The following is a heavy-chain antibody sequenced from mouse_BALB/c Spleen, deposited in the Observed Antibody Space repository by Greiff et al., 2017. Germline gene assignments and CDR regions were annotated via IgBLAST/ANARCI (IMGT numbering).Heavy chain of an antibody. CDR1: GYTFSSYW. J-gene: IGHJ2*01. CDR3: ARWGWLPSYYFDY. CDR2: ILPGSGST. Sequence: VKVVESGAELMKPGASVKISCKATGYTFSSYWIEWVKQRPGHGLEWIGEILPGSGSTNYNEKFKGKATFTADTSSNTAYMQLSSLTSEDSAVYYCARWGWLPSYYFDYWGQGTTLTVSS. D-gene: IGHD2-3*01. V-gene: IGHV1-9*01.